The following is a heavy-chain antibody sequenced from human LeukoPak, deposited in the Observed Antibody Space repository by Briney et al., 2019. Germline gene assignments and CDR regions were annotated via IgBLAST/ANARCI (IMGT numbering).Heavy chain of an antibody. V-gene: IGHV3-48*02. D-gene: IGHD3-3*01. J-gene: IGHJ3*02. Sequence: GGSLRLSCAASGFTFYTYSMNWVRQAPGKGLEWVSYIHSISSAIYYADSVKGRFTISRDNAKNSLYLQMNSLRDEDTAVYYCARDWSSAFDIWGQGTMVTVSS. CDR3: ARDWSSAFDI. CDR2: IHSISSAI. CDR1: GFTFYTYS.